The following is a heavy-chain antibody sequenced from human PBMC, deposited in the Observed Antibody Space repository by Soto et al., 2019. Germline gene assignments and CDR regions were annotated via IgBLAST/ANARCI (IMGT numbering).Heavy chain of an antibody. CDR1: GGSTSSGGYS. J-gene: IGHJ5*02. V-gene: IGHV4-30-2*01. CDR3: ARAGYCSGGSCYLNWFDP. CDR2: IYHSGST. Sequence: PSETLSLTCAVSGGSTSSGGYSWSWIRQPPGKGLEWIGYIYHSGSTYYNPSLKSRVTISVDRSKNQFSLKLSSVTAADTAVYYCARAGYCSGGSCYLNWFDPWGQGTLVTVSS. D-gene: IGHD2-15*01.